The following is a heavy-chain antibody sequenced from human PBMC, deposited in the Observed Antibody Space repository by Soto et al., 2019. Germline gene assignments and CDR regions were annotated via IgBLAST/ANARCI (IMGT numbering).Heavy chain of an antibody. CDR3: ARGLFSGDAYSGGWYYFDY. J-gene: IGHJ4*02. CDR1: GGSFSDYS. CDR2: INHSGSA. V-gene: IGHV4-34*01. Sequence: QVQLQQWGAGLLKPSETLSLTCAVYGGSFSDYSWTWIRQPPGKALEWIGQINHSGSANYNPSLRSRVIISIGTPKNQFSLELTSVTAADTADYYCARGLFSGDAYSGGWYYFDYWGQGTLVTVSS. D-gene: IGHD3-10*01.